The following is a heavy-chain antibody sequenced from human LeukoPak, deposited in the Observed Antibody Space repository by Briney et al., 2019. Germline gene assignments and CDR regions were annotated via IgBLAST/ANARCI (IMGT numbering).Heavy chain of an antibody. CDR3: ARDLSVNAFDL. CDR2: MHGSGSP. Sequence: PSQTLSLTCTVSGGSISSGDYYWNWIRQPPGKGLEWIAYMHGSGSPNYNPSLASRLTLSVDATENLLSLKLTSVTAADTAVYFCARDLSVNAFDLWGQGTLVTVSS. V-gene: IGHV4-61*08. D-gene: IGHD2/OR15-2a*01. J-gene: IGHJ3*01. CDR1: GGSISSGDYY.